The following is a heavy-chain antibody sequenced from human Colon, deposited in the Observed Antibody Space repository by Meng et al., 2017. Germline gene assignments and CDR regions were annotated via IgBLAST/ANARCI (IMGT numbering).Heavy chain of an antibody. V-gene: IGHV1-69*13. J-gene: IGHJ6*02. Sequence: SVKVSCKASGGTFSSYAISWVRQAPGQGLEWMGGIIPIFGTANYAQKFQGRVTITADESTSTAYRELSSLRSEDTAVYYCARGGYYYGSGSYYKVAYYYYGMDVWGQGTTVTVSS. CDR3: ARGGYYYGSGSYYKVAYYYYGMDV. D-gene: IGHD3-10*01. CDR1: GGTFSSYA. CDR2: IIPIFGTA.